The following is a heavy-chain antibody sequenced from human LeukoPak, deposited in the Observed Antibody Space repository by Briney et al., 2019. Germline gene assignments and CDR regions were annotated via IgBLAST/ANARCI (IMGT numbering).Heavy chain of an antibody. CDR2: INPNSGGT. CDR1: GYTFTGYY. V-gene: IGHV1-2*06. D-gene: IGHD2-2*02. Sequence: GASVKVSCKASGYTFTGYYMHWVRQAPGQGLEWMGRINPNSGGTNYARKFQGRVTMTRDTSISTVYMELSRLRSDDTAVYYCARVGGYCSSTSCYTYYYYGMDVWGQGTTVTVSS. CDR3: ARVGGYCSSTSCYTYYYYGMDV. J-gene: IGHJ6*02.